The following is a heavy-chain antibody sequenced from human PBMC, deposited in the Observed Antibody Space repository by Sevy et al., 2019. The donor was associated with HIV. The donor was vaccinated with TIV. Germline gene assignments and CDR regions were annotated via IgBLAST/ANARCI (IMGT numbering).Heavy chain of an antibody. Sequence: GGSLRLSCAGSGFIFSNFWMTWVRQGPGKGLEWVATINQHGSDKYYVDSVKGRFTISRDNAKNSVYLQMSSLRVEDTAMYYCASDSSWGQGTLVTVSS. CDR2: INQHGSDK. J-gene: IGHJ5*02. CDR1: GFIFSNFW. CDR3: ASDSS. V-gene: IGHV3-7*01.